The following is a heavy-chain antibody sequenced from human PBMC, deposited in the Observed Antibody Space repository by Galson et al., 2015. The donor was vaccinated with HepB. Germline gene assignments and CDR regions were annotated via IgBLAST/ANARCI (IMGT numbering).Heavy chain of an antibody. V-gene: IGHV3-21*01. J-gene: IGHJ3*02. Sequence: SLRLSCAASGFAFSSYSMNWVRQAPGKGLEWVSSISSSSSYIYYADSVKGRFTISRDNAKNSLYLQMNSLRAEDTAVYYCARVPNCSGGSCYAMRAFDIWGQGTMVTVSS. D-gene: IGHD2-15*01. CDR1: GFAFSSYS. CDR3: ARVPNCSGGSCYAMRAFDI. CDR2: ISSSSSYI.